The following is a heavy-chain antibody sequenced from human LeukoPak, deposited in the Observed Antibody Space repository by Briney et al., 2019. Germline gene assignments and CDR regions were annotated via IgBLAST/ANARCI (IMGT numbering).Heavy chain of an antibody. Sequence: GRSLRLSCAASGFTFSSYWMSWVRQAPGEGLEWVANIKQDGSEKYYVDSVKGRFTISRDNAKNSLYLQMNSLRAEDTAVYYCARGGRYCSSTSCSREFDYWGQGTLVTVSS. D-gene: IGHD2-2*01. CDR2: IKQDGSEK. J-gene: IGHJ4*02. V-gene: IGHV3-7*01. CDR1: GFTFSSYW. CDR3: ARGGRYCSSTSCSREFDY.